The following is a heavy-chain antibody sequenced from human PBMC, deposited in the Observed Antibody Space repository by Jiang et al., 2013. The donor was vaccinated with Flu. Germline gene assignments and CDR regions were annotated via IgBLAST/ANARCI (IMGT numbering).Heavy chain of an antibody. J-gene: IGHJ4*02. V-gene: IGHV5-51*01. CDR2: MYPGDSDI. Sequence: SLKISCKGSGYNFTNHWIAWVRQMPGKGLEWMGIMYPGDSDIRYRPSFQGQVTISADKSISTAYLQWGSLKASDTATYYCARHTGSGWVIDYWGQGTLVTVSS. CDR1: GYNFTNHW. D-gene: IGHD3-10*01. CDR3: ARHTGSGWVIDY.